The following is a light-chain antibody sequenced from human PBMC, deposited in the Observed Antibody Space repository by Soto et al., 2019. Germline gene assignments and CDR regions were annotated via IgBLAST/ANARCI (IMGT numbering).Light chain of an antibody. J-gene: IGLJ2*01. CDR1: SSDVGGYNY. CDR2: AVT. CDR3: SSYTSSSTSG. V-gene: IGLV2-14*01. Sequence: QSVLTQPGSVSGYPGQSITISCTGTSSDVGGYNYVSWYQQHPGKAPKLMIYAVTNRPSGVSNRFSGSKSGNTASLTISGLQAEDEADYYCSSYTSSSTSGFGGGTKLTVL.